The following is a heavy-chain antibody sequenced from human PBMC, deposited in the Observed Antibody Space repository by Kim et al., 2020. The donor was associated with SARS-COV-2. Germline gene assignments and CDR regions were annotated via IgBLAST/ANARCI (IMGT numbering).Heavy chain of an antibody. CDR3: TTVLRYFDWLFNS. V-gene: IGHV3-15*01. D-gene: IGHD3-9*01. Sequence: GGSLRLSCAASGFTFSHAWMSWVRQAPGKGLEWVGRINSKADGGTTDFAAPVKGRFTISRDDSKNTLYLQMNSLKTEATAVYYCTTVLRYFDWLFNSWGQGSLVTLSS. J-gene: IGHJ4*02. CDR2: INSKADGGTT. CDR1: GFTFSHAW.